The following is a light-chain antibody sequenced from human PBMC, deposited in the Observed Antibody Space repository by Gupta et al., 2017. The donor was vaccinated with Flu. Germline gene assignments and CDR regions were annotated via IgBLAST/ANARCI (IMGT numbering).Light chain of an antibody. Sequence: DIQMTQSPSALSASVGDRLTITCRASQSIGSWLAWYQQKPGKAPKLLIYKASTLESGVPSRFSGSGSGTXFTLTIXSLQPDDFATYYCQQDNSSSWTFGXGTKVEIK. CDR3: QQDNSSSWT. CDR2: KAS. V-gene: IGKV1-5*03. J-gene: IGKJ1*01. CDR1: QSIGSW.